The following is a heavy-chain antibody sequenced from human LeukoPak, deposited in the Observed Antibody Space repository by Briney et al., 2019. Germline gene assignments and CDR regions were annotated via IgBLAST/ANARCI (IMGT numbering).Heavy chain of an antibody. CDR1: GGSFSGYY. D-gene: IGHD1-26*01. J-gene: IGHJ4*02. CDR3: ARRGGRVDY. Sequence: PSETLSLTCAVYGGSFSGYYWSWIRQPPGKGLEWIGEINHSGSTNYNPSLKSRVTISVDTSKNQFSLKLSYVTAADTAVYYCARRGGRVDYWGQGTLVTVSS. CDR2: INHSGST. V-gene: IGHV4-34*01.